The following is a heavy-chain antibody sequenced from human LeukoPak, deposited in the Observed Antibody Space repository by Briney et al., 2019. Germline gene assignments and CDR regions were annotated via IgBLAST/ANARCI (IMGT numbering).Heavy chain of an antibody. CDR1: GFTFRSHG. J-gene: IGHJ6*02. D-gene: IGHD3-10*01. CDR3: ARDGQNGSPYATDV. V-gene: IGHV3-33*01. Sequence: PGGSLRLSCAASGFTFRSHGMHWVRQAPGKGLEWVAGIWYGGSNEDYADSVKGRFTISRDNSKNTLYLQMNSLRVEDTAVYYCARDGQNGSPYATDVWGQGTTVTVSS. CDR2: IWYGGSNE.